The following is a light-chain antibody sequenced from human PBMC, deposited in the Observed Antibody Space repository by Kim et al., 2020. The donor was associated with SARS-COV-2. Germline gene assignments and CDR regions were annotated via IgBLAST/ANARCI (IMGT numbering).Light chain of an antibody. CDR3: QQYNNWPRTYT. CDR2: GAS. Sequence: SPGERATLSCRASQSVSSNLAWYQQKPGQAPRLLIYGASTRATGIPARFSGSGSGTEFTLTISSLQSEDFAVYYCQQYNNWPRTYTFGQGTKLEIK. J-gene: IGKJ2*01. CDR1: QSVSSN. V-gene: IGKV3-15*01.